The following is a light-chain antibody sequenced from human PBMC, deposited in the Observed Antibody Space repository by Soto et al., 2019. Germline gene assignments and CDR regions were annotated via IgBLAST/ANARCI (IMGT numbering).Light chain of an antibody. CDR1: QSVSNN. J-gene: IGKJ4*01. V-gene: IGKV3-15*01. CDR3: QQYDAWPLT. Sequence: EIVLTQSPGTLSLSPGERATLSCRASQSVSNNYLAWYQLKPGQTPRLLIYDAIIRAPDVPARFSGSWSGTEFTLTINSLQSEDFAVYYCQQYDAWPLTFGGGTKVDIK. CDR2: DAI.